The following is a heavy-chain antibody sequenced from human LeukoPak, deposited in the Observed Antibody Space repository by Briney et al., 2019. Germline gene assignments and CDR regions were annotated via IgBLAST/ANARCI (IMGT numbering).Heavy chain of an antibody. J-gene: IGHJ4*02. CDR2: ISGSGDST. D-gene: IGHD3-22*01. Sequence: PGGSPRLSCAASGFTFSTYAVTWVRQAPGKGLEWVSTISGSGDSTYYADSVKGRFIISRDNSKDTLYLQMSSVRVDDTAVYYCARDRGRYYDSRGFYWGYYFDSWGQGILVTVST. CDR1: GFTFSTYA. CDR3: ARDRGRYYDSRGFYWGYYFDS. V-gene: IGHV3-23*01.